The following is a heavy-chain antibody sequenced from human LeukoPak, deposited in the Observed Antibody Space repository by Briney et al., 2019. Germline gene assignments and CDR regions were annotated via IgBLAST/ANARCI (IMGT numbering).Heavy chain of an antibody. D-gene: IGHD2-2*02. V-gene: IGHV3-11*01. J-gene: IGHJ4*02. CDR2: ISSSGSTI. CDR1: GFTFSDYY. CDR3: ARDHCSSTSCYIGY. Sequence: GGSLRLSCAASGFTFSDYYMSWIRQAPGKGLEWVLYISSSGSTIYYADSVEGRFTISRDNAKNSLYLQMNSLRAEDTAVYYCARDHCSSTSCYIGYWGQGTLVTVSS.